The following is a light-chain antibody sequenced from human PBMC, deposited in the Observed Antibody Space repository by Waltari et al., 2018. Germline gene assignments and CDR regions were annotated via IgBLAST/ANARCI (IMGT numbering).Light chain of an antibody. Sequence: DIQTTQYPSSLSASVGDRITITCRASQGIINYLAWVQQKPGQAPKSLMYAASSLQGGVPSRFSGSGSGTDFTLTISSLQPEDFATYYCQQYSSYPFTFGPGTKVDIK. CDR1: QGIINY. J-gene: IGKJ3*01. CDR2: AAS. V-gene: IGKV1-16*01. CDR3: QQYSSYPFT.